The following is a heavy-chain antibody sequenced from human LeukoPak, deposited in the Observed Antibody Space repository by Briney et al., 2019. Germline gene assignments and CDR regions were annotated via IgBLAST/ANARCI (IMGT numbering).Heavy chain of an antibody. Sequence: ASVKVSCKGSGCTLTGLSMHGVRQAPGKGLEWMGVFDPEDGETIYAQKFQGRVTMTEDTSTDTAYMELIRLRSEDTAVYYCAGTYYYDCSGYYWFDPWGQGPLVPVSS. D-gene: IGHD3-22*01. V-gene: IGHV1-24*01. CDR1: GCTLTGLS. CDR3: AGTYYYDCSGYYWFDP. CDR2: FDPEDGET. J-gene: IGHJ5*02.